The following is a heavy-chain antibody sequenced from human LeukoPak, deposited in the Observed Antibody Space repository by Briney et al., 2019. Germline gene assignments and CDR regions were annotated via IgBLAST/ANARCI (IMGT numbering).Heavy chain of an antibody. D-gene: IGHD4-17*01. Sequence: GGSLRLSCAASGFTFSSYSMNWVRQAPGKGREWVSYISSSSTIYYADSVKGRFTISRDNAKNSLYLQMNSLRDEDTAVYYCARDLEPRTTVTTGVDYWGQGTLVTVSS. J-gene: IGHJ4*02. V-gene: IGHV3-48*02. CDR1: GFTFSSYS. CDR2: ISSSSTI. CDR3: ARDLEPRTTVTTGVDY.